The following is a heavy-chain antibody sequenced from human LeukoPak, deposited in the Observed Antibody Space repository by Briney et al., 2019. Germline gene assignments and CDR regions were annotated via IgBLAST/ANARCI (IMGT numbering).Heavy chain of an antibody. CDR1: GFRFSSYA. D-gene: IGHD4-17*01. J-gene: IGHJ4*02. CDR3: AKDFTPDGVWDIDY. Sequence: GGSLRLSCAVSGFRFSSYAMSWVRQAPGKGLEWVSGIYGGGSGSTFYAESVKGRFTISRDNSKNTLYLQMNSLRDEDTAIYYCAKDFTPDGVWDIDYWGRGTLITVSS. CDR2: IYGGGSGST. V-gene: IGHV3-23*01.